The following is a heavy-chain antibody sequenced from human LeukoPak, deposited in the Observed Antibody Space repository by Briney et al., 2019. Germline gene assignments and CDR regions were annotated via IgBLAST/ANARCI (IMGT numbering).Heavy chain of an antibody. V-gene: IGHV1-46*01. Sequence: ASVKVSCKASGYTFTSYYMHWVRQAPGQGLEWMGIINPSGGSTSYAQKFQGRVTMTRDTSTSTVYMELSSLRSEDTAVYYCARGLSSGYYLEYAFDIWGQGTMVTVSS. J-gene: IGHJ3*02. CDR2: INPSGGST. CDR1: GYTFTSYY. CDR3: ARGLSSGYYLEYAFDI. D-gene: IGHD3-22*01.